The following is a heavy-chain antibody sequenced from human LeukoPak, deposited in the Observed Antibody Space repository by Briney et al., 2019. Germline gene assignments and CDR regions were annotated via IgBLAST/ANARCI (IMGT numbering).Heavy chain of an antibody. CDR2: LSYGGSDK. J-gene: IGHJ4*02. V-gene: IGHV3-30*18. CDR1: GFTFSTYA. Sequence: GGSLRLSCAASGFTFSTYAMHWVRQAPGRGLEWVAVLSYGGSDKYYADSVEGRFTISRDSSTNTLYLQMNSLRAEDTAVYYCAKGNKERGYCSGGACYSMALDYWGQGTLVTVSS. CDR3: AKGNKERGYCSGGACYSMALDY. D-gene: IGHD2-15*01.